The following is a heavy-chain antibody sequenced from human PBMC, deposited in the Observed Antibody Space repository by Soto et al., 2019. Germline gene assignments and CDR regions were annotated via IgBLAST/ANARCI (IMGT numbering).Heavy chain of an antibody. V-gene: IGHV4-59*03. J-gene: IGHJ3*01. CDR1: RGSINNYY. D-gene: IGHD4-17*01. CDR3: ARLQSTVVTAIDV. Sequence: ETLSLTCTVSRGSINNYYWTLIREPPGKVLESIGYVSYSGRTNYNPSLKSRVNMFVDKSKNQFSLNPNSVTAADTAVYYSARLQSTVVTAIDVWGQGTMVT. CDR2: VSYSGRT.